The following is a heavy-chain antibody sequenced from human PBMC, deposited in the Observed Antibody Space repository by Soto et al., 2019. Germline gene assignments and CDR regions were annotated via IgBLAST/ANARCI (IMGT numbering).Heavy chain of an antibody. CDR1: GYSISSGYY. Sequence: SETLSLTCAVSGYSISSGYYWGWIRQPPGKGLEWIGSIYHSGSTYYSPSLKSRVTTSVDTSKNQFSLKLSSVTAADTAVYYCARDGYCSSTSCYRRGWFDPWGQGTLVTVSS. V-gene: IGHV4-38-2*02. J-gene: IGHJ5*02. CDR2: IYHSGST. D-gene: IGHD2-2*02. CDR3: ARDGYCSSTSCYRRGWFDP.